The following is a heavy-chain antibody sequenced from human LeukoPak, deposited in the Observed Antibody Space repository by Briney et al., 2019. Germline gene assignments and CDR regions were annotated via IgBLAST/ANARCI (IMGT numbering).Heavy chain of an antibody. J-gene: IGHJ4*02. V-gene: IGHV3-23*01. CDR3: AKDSQTWIQLWLRGYFDY. D-gene: IGHD5-18*01. Sequence: GGSLRLSCAASGFTFSSYAMSWVRQAPGKGLGWVSAISGSGGSTYYADSVKGRITISRDNSKNTLYLQMNSLRAEDTAVYYCAKDSQTWIQLWLRGYFDYWGQGTLVTVSS. CDR2: ISGSGGST. CDR1: GFTFSSYA.